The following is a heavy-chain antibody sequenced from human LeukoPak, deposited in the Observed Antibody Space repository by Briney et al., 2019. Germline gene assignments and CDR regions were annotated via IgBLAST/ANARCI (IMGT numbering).Heavy chain of an antibody. CDR1: GFTFSSYE. CDR2: ISSSGSTI. V-gene: IGHV3-48*03. D-gene: IGHD5-18*01. J-gene: IGHJ6*03. CDR3: TTENFNVDTAMGETYYYMDV. Sequence: GGSLRLSCAASGFTFSSYEMNWVRQAPGKGLEWVSYISSSGSTIYYADSVKGRFTISRDNAKNSLYLQMNSLKTEDTAVYYCTTENFNVDTAMGETYYYMDVWGKGTTVTVSS.